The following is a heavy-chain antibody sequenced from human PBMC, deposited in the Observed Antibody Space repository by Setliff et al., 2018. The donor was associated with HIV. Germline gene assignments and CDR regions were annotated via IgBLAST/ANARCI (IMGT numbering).Heavy chain of an antibody. V-gene: IGHV3-74*01. Sequence: GGSLRLSCAASGFTFSSYWIHWVRQAPGKGLVWVSRISADGSDTSYADSVKVRFTIPRDNAMNTAYLQMNSLRGEETALYYCSPGXCSGGSCYFALLFXFDIWGQGTMVTVSS. CDR1: GFTFSSYW. CDR3: SPGXCSGGSCYFALLFXFDI. D-gene: IGHD2-15*01. CDR2: ISADGSDT. J-gene: IGHJ3*02.